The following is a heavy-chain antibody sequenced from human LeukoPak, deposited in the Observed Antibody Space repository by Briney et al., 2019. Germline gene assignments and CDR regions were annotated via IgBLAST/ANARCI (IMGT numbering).Heavy chain of an antibody. CDR2: ISVSGTTK. CDR3: ARNYGMDV. V-gene: IGHV3-48*03. J-gene: IGHJ6*02. Sequence: TGGSLRLSCAASGFTFSTYEMNWVRQAPGKGLEWVSYISVSGTTKYYADSVKGRFTISRDNAKNSLYLQMNSLRAEDTAIYYCARNYGMDVWGQGTTVSVSS. CDR1: GFTFSTYE.